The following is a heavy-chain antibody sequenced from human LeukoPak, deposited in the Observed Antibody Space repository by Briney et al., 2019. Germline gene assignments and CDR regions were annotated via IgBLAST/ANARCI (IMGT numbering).Heavy chain of an antibody. CDR2: VDSKSGGT. V-gene: IGHV1-2*02. CDR3: AREMNYDDYRTSDY. J-gene: IGHJ4*02. Sequence: ASVKVSCKASGYTFGSYGISWVRQAPGQGFEWLGRVDSKSGGTNYAQKFQGRVTMTRDTSISTVYMQLISLRSDDTAVYYCAREMNYDDYRTSDYWGQGTLVTVSS. D-gene: IGHD4-17*01. CDR1: GYTFGSYG.